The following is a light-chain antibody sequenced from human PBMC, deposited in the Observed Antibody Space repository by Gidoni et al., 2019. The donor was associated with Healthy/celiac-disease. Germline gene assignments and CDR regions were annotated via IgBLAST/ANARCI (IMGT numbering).Light chain of an antibody. V-gene: IGKV3-15*01. J-gene: IGKJ5*01. CDR3: QQYNNWPSIT. CDR1: QSVSSN. Sequence: EIVMTQSPATLSVSPGERATLSCRASQSVSSNLAWYQQKPGQAPSLLIYGASTRATGIPARFSGSGSVTEFTLTISSLQSEDFAVYYCQQYNNWPSITFGQGTRLEIK. CDR2: GAS.